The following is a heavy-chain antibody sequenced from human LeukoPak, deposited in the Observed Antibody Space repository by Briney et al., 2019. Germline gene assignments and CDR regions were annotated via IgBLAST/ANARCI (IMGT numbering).Heavy chain of an antibody. D-gene: IGHD2-21*02. Sequence: SETLSLTCTVSGYSISSGYYWGWILQPPGKGLEWIGSIYHSGSTYYNPSLKSRVTISVDTSKNQFSLKLSSVTAADTAVYYCARGGYCGGDCYFYYWGQGTLVTVSS. V-gene: IGHV4-38-2*02. CDR2: IYHSGST. CDR3: ARGGYCGGDCYFYY. CDR1: GYSISSGYY. J-gene: IGHJ4*02.